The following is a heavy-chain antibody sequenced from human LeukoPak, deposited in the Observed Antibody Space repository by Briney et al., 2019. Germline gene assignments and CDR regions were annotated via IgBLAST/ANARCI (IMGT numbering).Heavy chain of an antibody. CDR1: GYTFTGYY. J-gene: IGHJ4*02. CDR2: INPNSGGT. D-gene: IGHD2-21*02. CDR3: AREGRAYCGGDCYNFDY. V-gene: IGHV1-2*04. Sequence: ASVKVSCKASGYTFTGYYMHWVRQAPGQGLEWMGWINPNSGGTNYAQKFQGWVTTTRDTSISTAYMELSRLRSDDTAVYYCAREGRAYCGGDCYNFDYWGQGTLVTVSS.